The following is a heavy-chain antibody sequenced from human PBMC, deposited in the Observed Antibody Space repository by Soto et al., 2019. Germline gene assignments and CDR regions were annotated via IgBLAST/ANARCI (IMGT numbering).Heavy chain of an antibody. CDR1: YGSISSYY. V-gene: IGHV4-59*08. Sequence: QVQLQESGPGLVKPSETLSLTCTVSYGSISSYYWSWIRQPPGKGLEWIGYIYYSGSTNYNPSLKSRVNISVETSKNQYSLKLSSVTAADTSVYYCARQGPYGMDVWGQGTTVTVSS. CDR3: ARQGPYGMDV. J-gene: IGHJ6*02. CDR2: IYYSGST.